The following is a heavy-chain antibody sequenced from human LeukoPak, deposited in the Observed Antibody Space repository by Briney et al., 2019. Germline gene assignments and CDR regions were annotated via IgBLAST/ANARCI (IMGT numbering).Heavy chain of an antibody. Sequence: GGSLRLSCVASGFTFSSYAMGWVRQAPGKRPEWVSSLTDSGGTTYYVDSVKGRFTISRDNSKNTLYLHMNSLRAGDTAMYYCAKKRDAFDIWGQGTVVAVSS. V-gene: IGHV3-23*01. CDR1: GFTFSSYA. CDR3: AKKRDAFDI. J-gene: IGHJ3*02. CDR2: LTDSGGTT. D-gene: IGHD5-24*01.